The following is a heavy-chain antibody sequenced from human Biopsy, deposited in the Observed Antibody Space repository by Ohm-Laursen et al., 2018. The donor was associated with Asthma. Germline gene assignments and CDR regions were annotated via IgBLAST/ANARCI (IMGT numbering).Heavy chain of an antibody. D-gene: IGHD3-3*01. CDR3: ARRITIFGVVQKDHGMDA. CDR2: ISYGGKT. CDR1: GGSMTPTSHY. J-gene: IGHJ6*02. V-gene: IGHV4-39*01. Sequence: PGTLSLTCAVSGGSMTPTSHYWDWIRQAPRKGLEWIGYISYGGKTSYNPSLKNRVTISRDTSKNQFSLRLTSVTAADTAVYFCARRITIFGVVQKDHGMDAWGQGTTVIVSS.